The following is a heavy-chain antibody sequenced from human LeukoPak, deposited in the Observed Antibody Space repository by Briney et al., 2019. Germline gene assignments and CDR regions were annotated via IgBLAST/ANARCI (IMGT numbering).Heavy chain of an antibody. D-gene: IGHD4-11*01. CDR3: ARYSRPRGAHYYYYGMDV. CDR2: ISGSGGST. J-gene: IGHJ6*02. CDR1: GFTFSSYA. V-gene: IGHV3-23*01. Sequence: TGGSLRLSCAASGFTFSSYAMSWVRQAPGKGLEWVSAISGSGGSTYYADSVKGRFTISRDNSKNTLYLQMNSLRAEDTAVYYCARYSRPRGAHYYYYGMDVWGQGTTVTVSS.